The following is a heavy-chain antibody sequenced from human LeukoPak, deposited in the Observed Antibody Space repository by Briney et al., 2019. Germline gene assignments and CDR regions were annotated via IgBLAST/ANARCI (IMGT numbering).Heavy chain of an antibody. CDR2: IYHSGST. V-gene: IGHV4-30-2*01. J-gene: IGHJ4*02. Sequence: SQTLSLTCAVSGGPISSGGYYWSWIRQPPGKGLEWIGYIYHSGSTYYNPSLKSRVTISVDRSKNQFSLKLSSVTAADTAVYYCAREVYYDSSGYYYFDYWGQGTLVTVSS. D-gene: IGHD3-22*01. CDR3: AREVYYDSSGYYYFDY. CDR1: GGPISSGGYY.